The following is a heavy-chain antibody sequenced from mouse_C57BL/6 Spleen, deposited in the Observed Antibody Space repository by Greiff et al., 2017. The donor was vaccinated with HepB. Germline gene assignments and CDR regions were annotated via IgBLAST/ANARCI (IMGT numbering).Heavy chain of an antibody. CDR3: ARSGKDAMDY. Sequence: VQLQQPGAELVKPGASVKLSCKASGYTFTSYWMQWVKQRPGQGLEWIGEIDPSDSYTNYNQKFKGKATLTVDTSSSTAYMQLSSLTSEDSAVYYCARSGKDAMDYWGQGTSVTVSS. D-gene: IGHD3-2*02. CDR1: GYTFTSYW. V-gene: IGHV1-50*01. CDR2: IDPSDSYT. J-gene: IGHJ4*01.